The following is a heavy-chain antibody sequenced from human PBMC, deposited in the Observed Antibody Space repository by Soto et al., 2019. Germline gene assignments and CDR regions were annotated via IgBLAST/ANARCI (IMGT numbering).Heavy chain of an antibody. D-gene: IGHD3-10*01. CDR2: ITPVFGTP. J-gene: IGHJ6*02. CDR3: ARDLPSLEVRSYGTDV. V-gene: IGHV1-69*06. Sequence: ASVKVSCKVSGGTFSSYRFSWVRQAPGQGLEWMGGITPVFGTPDYAQKFQGRVTVTADRSTNTAYMELSRLTSEDTAVYYCARDLPSLEVRSYGTDVWGQGTTVTVSS. CDR1: GGTFSSYR.